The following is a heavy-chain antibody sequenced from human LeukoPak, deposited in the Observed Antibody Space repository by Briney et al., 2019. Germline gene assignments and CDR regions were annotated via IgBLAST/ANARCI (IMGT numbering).Heavy chain of an antibody. CDR3: GAGAGTYYTPPYYYYYYIDV. CDR2: IKQDGTEK. Sequence: LSCAAAEGTFTTYGMSWVLQAPGKGLEWVANIKQDGTEKYYVDSVKGRFTISRDNARNSLELQMNSLRVEDTAVYYCGAGAGTYYTPPYYYYYYIDVWGKGTTVTISS. D-gene: IGHD3-10*01. V-gene: IGHV3-7*01. J-gene: IGHJ6*03. CDR1: EGTFTTYG.